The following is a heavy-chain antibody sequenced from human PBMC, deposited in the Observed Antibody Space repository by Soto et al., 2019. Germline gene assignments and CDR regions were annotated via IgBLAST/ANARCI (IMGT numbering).Heavy chain of an antibody. D-gene: IGHD6-13*01. CDR3: ARDFSIAAALGNSYGYDYYYGMDV. Sequence: QPGGSLRLSCAASGFTFSSYAMHWVRQAPGKGLEWVAVISYDGSNKYYADSVKGRFTISRDNSKNTLYLQMNSLRAEDTAVYYCARDFSIAAALGNSYGYDYYYGMDVWGQGTTVTVSS. CDR1: GFTFSSYA. V-gene: IGHV3-30-3*01. J-gene: IGHJ6*02. CDR2: ISYDGSNK.